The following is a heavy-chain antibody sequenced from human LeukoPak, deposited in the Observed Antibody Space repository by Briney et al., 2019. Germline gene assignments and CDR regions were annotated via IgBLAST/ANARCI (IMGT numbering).Heavy chain of an antibody. J-gene: IGHJ1*01. CDR1: GFNFDDYA. CDR2: ISGDGEKT. V-gene: IGHV3-43*02. Sequence: GGSLRLSCAASGFNFDDYAMHWVRQSPGKGLEWVSLISGDGEKTFYADSVEGRFTISRDNSKESLYLQMNSLRTEDTALYYCATTVYYDRTGYYRRFQYWGQGTLVIVSS. D-gene: IGHD3-22*01. CDR3: ATTVYYDRTGYYRRFQY.